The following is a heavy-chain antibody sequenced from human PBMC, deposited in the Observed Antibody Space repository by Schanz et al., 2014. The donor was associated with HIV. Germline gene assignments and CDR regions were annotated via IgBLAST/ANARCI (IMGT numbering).Heavy chain of an antibody. CDR3: AREHDYGDYTLYNWFDP. CDR1: GYTFTGYY. J-gene: IGHJ5*02. D-gene: IGHD4-17*01. Sequence: QVQLVQSGAEVKKPGASVKVSCKASGYTFTGYYLHWVRQAPGQGLEWMGWINPNTGGTNFAQRFQGRVTVTRDTSISTAYMELSRLRSDDTAVYYCAREHDYGDYTLYNWFDPWGQGTLVTVSS. CDR2: INPNTGGT. V-gene: IGHV1-2*02.